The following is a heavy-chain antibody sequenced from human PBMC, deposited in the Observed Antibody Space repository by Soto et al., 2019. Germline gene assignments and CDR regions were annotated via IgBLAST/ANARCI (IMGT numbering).Heavy chain of an antibody. Sequence: GGSRRPSCAASGFTFSNYVLSWVRQVPGKGRVCVANIKQDGSKKYYVDSVKGRFTISRDNAKNSLYLQMNSMRAEDTAVYYCARELGYCSGGSCYRGAFDIWGQGTMVTVSS. J-gene: IGHJ3*02. CDR2: IKQDGSKK. V-gene: IGHV3-7*01. CDR3: ARELGYCSGGSCYRGAFDI. D-gene: IGHD2-15*01. CDR1: GFTFSNYV.